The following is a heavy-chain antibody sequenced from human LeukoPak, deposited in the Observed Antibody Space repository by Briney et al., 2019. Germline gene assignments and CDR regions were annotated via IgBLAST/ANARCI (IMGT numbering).Heavy chain of an antibody. Sequence: GGSLRLSCAASGFTFSSYDMSWVRQAPGRGLEWVSTISGGGDTTYYADSVKGRFTISRDNSKNTLYLQMNSLRAEDTAVYYCAKDASYYDFWSAYSQSSFDYWGQGTLVTASS. D-gene: IGHD3-3*01. CDR1: GFTFSSYD. V-gene: IGHV3-23*01. CDR2: ISGGGDTT. J-gene: IGHJ4*02. CDR3: AKDASYYDFWSAYSQSSFDY.